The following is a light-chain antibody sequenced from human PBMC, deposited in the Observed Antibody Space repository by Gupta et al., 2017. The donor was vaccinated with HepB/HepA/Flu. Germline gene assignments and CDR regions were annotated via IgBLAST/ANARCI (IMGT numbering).Light chain of an antibody. Sequence: QSALTQPRSVSGSPGQSVTISCTGTSSDVAGYNYVSWYQKHPGKAPKLTIYDVIKRPSGVPDRFSGSRSGNTASLTISGLQAEDEADYYCCSYAGSYTLIFGGGTKLTVL. J-gene: IGLJ2*01. V-gene: IGLV2-11*01. CDR1: SSDVAGYNY. CDR2: DVI. CDR3: CSYAGSYTLI.